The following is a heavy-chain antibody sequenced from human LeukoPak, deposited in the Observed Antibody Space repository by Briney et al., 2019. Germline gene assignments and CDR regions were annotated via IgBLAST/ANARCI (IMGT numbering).Heavy chain of an antibody. Sequence: ASAKVSCKASGYTFTDYGISWVRQAPGQGLEWMGRINGYNGNTNYAQKLQGRVTMTTDTSTSTVYMELRSLRSDDTAVYYCARTLYDSSGYYSRYFDYWGQGTLVTVSS. V-gene: IGHV1-18*04. CDR3: ARTLYDSSGYYSRYFDY. CDR2: INGYNGNT. D-gene: IGHD3-22*01. J-gene: IGHJ4*02. CDR1: GYTFTDYG.